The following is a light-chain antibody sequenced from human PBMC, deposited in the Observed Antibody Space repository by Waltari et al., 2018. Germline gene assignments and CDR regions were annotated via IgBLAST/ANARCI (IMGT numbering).Light chain of an antibody. CDR3: QQRSNWPGT. Sequence: DIVLTQSPATLSLSPGERATLSCRASQSVRNYLAWYQQRPGKAPRLLIYAASNRATGIPARFSGSGSETDFTLIISSLEPEDFAVYYCQQRSNWPGTFGQGTKVEIK. CDR1: QSVRNY. CDR2: AAS. J-gene: IGKJ1*01. V-gene: IGKV3-11*01.